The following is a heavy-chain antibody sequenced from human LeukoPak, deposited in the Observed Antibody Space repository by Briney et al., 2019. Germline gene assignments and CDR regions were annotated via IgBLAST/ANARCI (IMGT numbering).Heavy chain of an antibody. CDR3: ATDRPYSGSYFIY. D-gene: IGHD1-26*01. CDR1: GYTFTGYY. J-gene: IGHJ4*02. Sequence: ASVKVSCKASGYTFTGYYMHWVRQAPGKGLEWMGGFDPEDGETIYAQKFQGRVTMTEDTSTDTAYMELSSLRSEDTAVYYCATDRPYSGSYFIYWGQGTLVTVSS. V-gene: IGHV1-24*01. CDR2: FDPEDGET.